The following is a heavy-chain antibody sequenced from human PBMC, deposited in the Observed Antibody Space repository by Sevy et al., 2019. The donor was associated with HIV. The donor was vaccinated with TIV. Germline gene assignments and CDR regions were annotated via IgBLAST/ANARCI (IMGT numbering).Heavy chain of an antibody. V-gene: IGHV3-48*01. Sequence: GGSLRLSCAASGFSFGSYSMNWVRQAPGQGLEWVSYISTRSNTIYYADSVKGRFTISRDNAKNSLYLQMNSLSAEDTDMYYCATCYYGSWTPTYHYYGMDVWGQGTTVAVSS. J-gene: IGHJ6*02. CDR2: ISTRSNTI. CDR3: ATCYYGSWTPTYHYYGMDV. CDR1: GFSFGSYS. D-gene: IGHD2-21*01.